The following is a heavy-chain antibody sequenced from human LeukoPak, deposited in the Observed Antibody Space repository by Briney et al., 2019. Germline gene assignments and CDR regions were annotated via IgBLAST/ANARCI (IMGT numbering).Heavy chain of an antibody. CDR1: GYTFTSYD. Sequence: ASVKVSCKASGYTFTSYDINWVRQATGQGLEWMGWMNPNSGNTGYAQKFQGRVTITRNTSISTAYVELSSLRSEDTAVYYCARGGAPRGAFDIWGQGTMVTVSS. CDR3: ARGGAPRGAFDI. D-gene: IGHD3-10*01. CDR2: MNPNSGNT. J-gene: IGHJ3*02. V-gene: IGHV1-8*03.